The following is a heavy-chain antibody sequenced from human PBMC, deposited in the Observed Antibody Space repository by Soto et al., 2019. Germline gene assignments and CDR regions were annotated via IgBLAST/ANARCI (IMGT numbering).Heavy chain of an antibody. CDR1: GFIFDDYA. CDR2: ISWQSGSI. Sequence: DVQLVESGGGLAQPGRSLRLSCAASGFIFDDYAMHWVRQAPGKGLEWVSGISWQSGSIRYADSVKGRFTISRDNAKNSLYLQMNSLRVEDTALYYCAKDMFSSSSAATFDYCGQGILVTVS. D-gene: IGHD6-6*01. CDR3: AKDMFSSSSAATFDY. J-gene: IGHJ4*02. V-gene: IGHV3-9*01.